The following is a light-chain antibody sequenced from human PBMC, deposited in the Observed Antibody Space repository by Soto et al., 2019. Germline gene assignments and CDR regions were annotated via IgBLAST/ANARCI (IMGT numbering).Light chain of an antibody. V-gene: IGLV1-47*01. Sequence: QSVLTQPPSASGTPGQRVTISCSGSSSNLGSNYVYWYQQFPGSAPKLLIYRNDQRPSGVPDRFSGSKSGTSASLAISGPRYEDEADYYCAAWDDSLSAVVFGGGTKLTVL. CDR1: SSNLGSNY. CDR3: AAWDDSLSAVV. CDR2: RND. J-gene: IGLJ2*01.